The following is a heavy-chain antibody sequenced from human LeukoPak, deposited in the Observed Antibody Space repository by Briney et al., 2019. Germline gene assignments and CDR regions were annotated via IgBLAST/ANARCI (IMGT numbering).Heavy chain of an antibody. CDR2: ISGSGGTT. J-gene: IGHJ4*02. CDR3: VREDYSDYVFPFDS. V-gene: IGHV3-23*01. D-gene: IGHD4-11*01. Sequence: PGGSLRLSCAASGFSFSSYAMSWVRKAPGKGLGWVGGISGSGGTTHHTDSVKGRFTISRDSSNNTLYLQMNSLRAEDPAVYYCVREDYSDYVFPFDSWGQGTLVTVSS. CDR1: GFSFSSYA.